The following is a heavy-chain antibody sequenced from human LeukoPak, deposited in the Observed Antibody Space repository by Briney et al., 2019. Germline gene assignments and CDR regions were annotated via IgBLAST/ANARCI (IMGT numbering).Heavy chain of an antibody. D-gene: IGHD2-8*01. CDR3: ARDYCTNGVCYGLSAFDI. V-gene: IGHV3-30*09. J-gene: IGHJ3*02. CDR1: GFTFSSYA. CDR2: ISDSGGQK. Sequence: GGSLRLSCAASGFTFSSYAMSWVRQAPDKGLEWVAVISDSGGQKFYPDSVKGRIVISRDTSKNTLYLEMNSLRAEDTAQYFCARDYCTNGVCYGLSAFDIWGQGTTVTVSS.